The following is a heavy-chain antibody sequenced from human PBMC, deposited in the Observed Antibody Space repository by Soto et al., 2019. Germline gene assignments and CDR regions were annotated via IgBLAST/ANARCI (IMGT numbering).Heavy chain of an antibody. D-gene: IGHD2-2*01. CDR1: GFTFSKYR. V-gene: IGHV3-23*01. CDR2: ISGNAEST. J-gene: IGHJ4*02. Sequence: GGSLRLSCAASGFTFSKYRMSWVRQAPGKGLEWVSAISGNAESTYYTDSVKGRFTISRDNSRDTLYLRMNSLRIEDTAVYFCAKRSVCTSTTCYGFDTWGQGTLVTVSS. CDR3: AKRSVCTSTTCYGFDT.